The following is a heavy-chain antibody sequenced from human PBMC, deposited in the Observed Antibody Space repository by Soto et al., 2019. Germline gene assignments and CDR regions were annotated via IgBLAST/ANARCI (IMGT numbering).Heavy chain of an antibody. J-gene: IGHJ5*02. CDR3: ARHWRTGYSTVFGVVMGWFDP. CDR2: IYYSGST. V-gene: IGHV4-39*01. D-gene: IGHD3-3*01. Sequence: RQPPGKGLEWVASIYYSGSTYHNPSLKSRVTISVDTSKNQFSLKVTSVTAADTAVYYCARHWRTGYSTVFGVVMGWFDPWGQGTLVTVSS.